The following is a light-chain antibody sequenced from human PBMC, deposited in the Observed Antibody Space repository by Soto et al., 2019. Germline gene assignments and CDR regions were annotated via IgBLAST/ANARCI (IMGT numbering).Light chain of an antibody. J-gene: IGLJ1*01. CDR2: EVT. CDR1: SSDVGIYNL. CDR3: CSYAGTSYV. Sequence: QSALTEPASVCGSPGQSITISCTGTSSDVGIYNLVSWYQQHPGKAPKLMIYEVTKRPSGVSNRFSGSKSGNAASLTISGLQAEDESDYYCCSYAGTSYVFGTGTKVTVL. V-gene: IGLV2-23*02.